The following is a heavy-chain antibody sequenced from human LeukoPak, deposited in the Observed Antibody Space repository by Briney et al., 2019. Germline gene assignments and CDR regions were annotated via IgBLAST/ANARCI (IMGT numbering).Heavy chain of an antibody. CDR1: GHTLSSYA. CDR2: ISGSGGST. D-gene: IGHD6-19*01. J-gene: IGHJ4*02. V-gene: IGHV3-23*01. Sequence: GGSLRLSCAASGHTLSSYAMSWVRQAPGKGRECVSAISGSGGSTHYADSVKGRFPISRDKSKNTLYMQMNSLRAEDTAVYYCAKDFEEWLVPGVSYCWGGGTLLSDSS. CDR3: AKDFEEWLVPGVSYC.